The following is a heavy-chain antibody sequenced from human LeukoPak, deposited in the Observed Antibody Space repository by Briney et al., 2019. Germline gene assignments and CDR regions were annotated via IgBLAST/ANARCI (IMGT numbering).Heavy chain of an antibody. D-gene: IGHD2-2*01. CDR1: GFTFGDYA. J-gene: IGHJ3*02. V-gene: IGHV3-49*04. CDR2: IRSKAYGGTT. Sequence: PGGSLRLSCTASGFTFGDYAMSWVRQAPGKGLEWVGFIRSKAYGGTTEYAASVKGRFTISRDDSKSIAYLQMNSLKTEDTAVYYCTSFGGEIVVVPAAHGDYGEVDAFDIWGQGTMVTVSS. CDR3: TSFGGEIVVVPAAHGDYGEVDAFDI.